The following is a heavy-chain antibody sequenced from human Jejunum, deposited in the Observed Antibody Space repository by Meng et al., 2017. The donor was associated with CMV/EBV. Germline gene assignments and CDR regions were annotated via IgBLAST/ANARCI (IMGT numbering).Heavy chain of an antibody. V-gene: IGHV4-31*02. CDR1: GDSIRSPNNY. Sequence: VSGDSIRSPNNYWRWIRQHPVKGLEWIGYIYYNGNTFYNPSLQSRFTMSVDTSKNQFSLHLDSVTAADTAVYYCARDPYGGNSGIDYWGQGTLVTVSS. J-gene: IGHJ4*02. D-gene: IGHD4/OR15-4a*01. CDR3: ARDPYGGNSGIDY. CDR2: IYYNGNT.